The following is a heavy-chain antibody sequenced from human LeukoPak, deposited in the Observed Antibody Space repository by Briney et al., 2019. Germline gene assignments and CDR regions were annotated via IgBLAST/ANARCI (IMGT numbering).Heavy chain of an antibody. Sequence: SETLSLTCTVSGGSISSYYWSWIRQPPGKGLEWVGYIYYSGSTNYNPSLKSRVTISVDTSKNQFSLKLTSVTATDTAVYYCARRSSSWYGVDYWGQGTLVTVSS. CDR2: IYYSGST. J-gene: IGHJ4*02. CDR1: GGSISSYY. CDR3: ARRSSSWYGVDY. V-gene: IGHV4-59*08. D-gene: IGHD6-13*01.